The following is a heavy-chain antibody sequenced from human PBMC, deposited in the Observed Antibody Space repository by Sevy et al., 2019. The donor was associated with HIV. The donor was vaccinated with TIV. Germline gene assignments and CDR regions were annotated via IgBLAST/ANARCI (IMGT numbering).Heavy chain of an antibody. CDR3: ARVQRYFDWLLDMKTIDY. J-gene: IGHJ4*02. Sequence: GGSLRLSCAASGFTFSSYSMNWVRQAPGKVLEWVSYISSSSSTIYYADSVKGRFTISRDNAKNSLYLQMNSLRDEDTAVYYCARVQRYFDWLLDMKTIDYWGQGTLVTVSS. V-gene: IGHV3-48*02. CDR2: ISSSSSTI. D-gene: IGHD3-9*01. CDR1: GFTFSSYS.